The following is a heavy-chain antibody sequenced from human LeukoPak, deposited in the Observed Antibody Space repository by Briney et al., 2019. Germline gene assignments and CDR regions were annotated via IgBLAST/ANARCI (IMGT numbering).Heavy chain of an antibody. CDR2: ISSNGGST. CDR1: GFTFSSYA. J-gene: IGHJ3*02. V-gene: IGHV3-64*01. CDR3: ARSGRTYFGAGDAFDI. D-gene: IGHD1-26*01. Sequence: PGGSLRLSCAAPGFTFSSYAMHWVRQAPGKGLEYVSAISSNGGSTYYANSVKGRFTISRDNSKNTLYLQMGSLRAEDMAVYYCARSGRTYFGAGDAFDIWGQGTMVTVSS.